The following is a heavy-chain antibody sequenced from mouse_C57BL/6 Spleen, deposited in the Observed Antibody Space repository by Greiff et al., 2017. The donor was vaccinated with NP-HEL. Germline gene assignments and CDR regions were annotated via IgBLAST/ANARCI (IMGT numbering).Heavy chain of an antibody. V-gene: IGHV1-52*01. J-gene: IGHJ1*03. CDR1: GYTFTSYW. Sequence: QVQLQQPGAELVRPGSSGKLSCKASGYTFTSYWMHWVKQRPIQGLEWIGNIDPSDSETHYNQKFKDKATLTVDKSSSTAYMQLSSLTSEDSAVYYCARSSGYEYFDVWGTGTTVTVSS. D-gene: IGHD3-2*02. CDR3: ARSSGYEYFDV. CDR2: IDPSDSET.